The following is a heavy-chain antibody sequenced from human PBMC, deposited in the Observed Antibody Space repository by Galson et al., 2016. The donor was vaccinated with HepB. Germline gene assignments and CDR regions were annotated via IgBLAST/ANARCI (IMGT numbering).Heavy chain of an antibody. V-gene: IGHV5-51*01. J-gene: IGHJ6*02. Sequence: QSGAEVKKPGESLKISCKAFGYTFTNRWIGWVRQMPGKGLEWMGIIYPGDSDTTYSSSFQGQVTISVDKSINTAYLQWSSLKASDTAMYYCAIMGSRGWYQYYYGVDPGGQGTTFTVS. D-gene: IGHD6-19*01. CDR2: IYPGDSDT. CDR3: AIMGSRGWYQYYYGVDP. CDR1: GYTFTNRW.